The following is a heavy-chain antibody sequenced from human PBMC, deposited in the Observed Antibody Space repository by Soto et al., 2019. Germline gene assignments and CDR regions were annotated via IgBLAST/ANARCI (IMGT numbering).Heavy chain of an antibody. V-gene: IGHV3-23*01. Sequence: EGSLRLSCAASGFTFNSYAMNWVRQAPGKGLAWVSAIGTDGNTYYANSVKGRFTISRDNSRTTLYLQMNSLRVEDTALYYCVRKYPGTRPFDCWGQGTLVTVSS. CDR2: IGTDGNT. D-gene: IGHD2-2*01. CDR1: GFTFNSYA. J-gene: IGHJ4*01. CDR3: VRKYPGTRPFDC.